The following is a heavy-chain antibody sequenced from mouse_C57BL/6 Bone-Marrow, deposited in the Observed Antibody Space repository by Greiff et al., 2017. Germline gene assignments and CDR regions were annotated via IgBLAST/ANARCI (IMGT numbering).Heavy chain of an antibody. CDR2: INPNNGGT. CDR1: GYTFTDYN. J-gene: IGHJ1*03. Sequence: VQLQQSGPELVKPGASVKIPCKASGYTFTDYNMDWVKQSHGKSLEWIGDINPNNGGTIYNQKFKGKATLTVDKSSSTAYMELRSLTSEDTAVYYCATQIYYGNYGYFDVWGTGTTVTVSS. D-gene: IGHD2-1*01. V-gene: IGHV1-18*01. CDR3: ATQIYYGNYGYFDV.